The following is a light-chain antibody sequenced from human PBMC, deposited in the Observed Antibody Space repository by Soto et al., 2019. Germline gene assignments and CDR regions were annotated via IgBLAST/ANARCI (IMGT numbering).Light chain of an antibody. CDR2: DAS. V-gene: IGKV3-11*01. CDR3: QLHSNWSLT. CDR1: QSVSSY. J-gene: IGKJ4*01. Sequence: EIVLTQSPATLSLSPGERATLSCRASQSVSSYLAWYQQKPGQAPRLLIYDASNRATGIPARFSGSGSWTDFTLTISSLEPEDFAVYYCQLHSNWSLTFGGGTKVEIK.